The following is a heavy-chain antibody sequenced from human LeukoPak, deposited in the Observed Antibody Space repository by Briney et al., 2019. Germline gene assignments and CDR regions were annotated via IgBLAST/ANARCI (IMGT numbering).Heavy chain of an antibody. Sequence: SVKVSCKASGGTFSSYAISWVRQAPGQGLEWMGGIIPIFGTANYAQKFQGRVTITADESTSTAYIELSSLRSEDTAVYYCARDKYYYGSGSYPDWGQGTLVTVS. CDR2: IIPIFGTA. V-gene: IGHV1-69*01. J-gene: IGHJ4*02. CDR1: GGTFSSYA. D-gene: IGHD3-10*01. CDR3: ARDKYYYGSGSYPD.